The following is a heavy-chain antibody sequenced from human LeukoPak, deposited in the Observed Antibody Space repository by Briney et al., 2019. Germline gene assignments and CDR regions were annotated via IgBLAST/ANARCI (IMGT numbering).Heavy chain of an antibody. CDR3: ARRAEGDYFYALDV. CDR1: GGSISTYY. Sequence: PSETLSLTCTVSGGSISTYYWSWIRQPPGKGLEWIAYIYYTGSTNYNPSLKSRVTTSIDTSKNQFSLKLSSVSAADTAVYYCARRAEGDYFYALDVWGQGTTVTVSS. D-gene: IGHD3-16*01. CDR2: IYYTGST. V-gene: IGHV4-59*01. J-gene: IGHJ6*02.